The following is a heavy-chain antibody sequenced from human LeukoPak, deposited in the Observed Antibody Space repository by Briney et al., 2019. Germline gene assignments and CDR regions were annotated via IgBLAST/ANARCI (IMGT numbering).Heavy chain of an antibody. J-gene: IGHJ4*02. V-gene: IGHV3-74*01. CDR2: INTDGTVT. CDR1: GFTFSKYW. Sequence: GGSLRLSCAASGFTFSKYWMLWVRQAPGKGLATVSRINTDGTVTTYADSVKGRFTVSRDNADNTMFLQMNSVRDEDTAVYYCATKQWLAPPPDSWGQGTPVTVSS. CDR3: ATKQWLAPPPDS. D-gene: IGHD6-19*01.